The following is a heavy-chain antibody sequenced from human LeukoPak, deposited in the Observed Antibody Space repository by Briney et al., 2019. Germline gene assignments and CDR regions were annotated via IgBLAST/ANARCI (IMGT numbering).Heavy chain of an antibody. CDR2: INSDESST. Sequence: GGSLRLSCAASGFTFSRYWMHWVRQAPGKGPLWVSRINSDESSTKYADTVEGRFVISRDNARNILYLQMNSLRAEDTAVYYCARDYDPDYYDSSGYSDYWGQGTRVTVSS. V-gene: IGHV3-74*03. D-gene: IGHD3-22*01. J-gene: IGHJ4*01. CDR3: ARDYDPDYYDSSGYSDY. CDR1: GFTFSRYW.